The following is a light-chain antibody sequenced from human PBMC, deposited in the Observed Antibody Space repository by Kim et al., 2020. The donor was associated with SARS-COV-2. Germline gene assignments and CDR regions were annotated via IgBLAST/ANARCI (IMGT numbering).Light chain of an antibody. Sequence: QAGLTQPPSVSKGLRQTATLTCTGNSNIVGNQGAAWLQHHQGHPPKLLSYRNNNRPSGISERFSASRSGNTASLTITGLQPEDEADYYCSALDSSLSARVFGGGTRLTVL. V-gene: IGLV10-54*02. J-gene: IGLJ3*02. CDR1: SNIVGNQG. CDR2: RNN. CDR3: SALDSSLSARV.